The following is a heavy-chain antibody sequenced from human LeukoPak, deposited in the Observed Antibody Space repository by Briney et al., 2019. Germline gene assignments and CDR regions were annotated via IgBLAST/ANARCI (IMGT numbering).Heavy chain of an antibody. Sequence: GGSLRLSCAASGFMFSSNWMSWVRLAPGKGLEWVANIKEDGTETYYVDSVRGRFTISRDNAKNSLYLQMYSLRVEDTAFYYCAKDNRRHYTSGPNPDSLHWGQGALVTVSS. D-gene: IGHD6-19*01. V-gene: IGHV3-7*03. J-gene: IGHJ4*02. CDR2: IKEDGTET. CDR1: GFMFSSNW. CDR3: AKDNRRHYTSGPNPDSLH.